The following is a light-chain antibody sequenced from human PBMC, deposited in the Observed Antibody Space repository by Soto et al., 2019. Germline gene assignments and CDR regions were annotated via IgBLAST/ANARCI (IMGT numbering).Light chain of an antibody. CDR1: QAIRND. J-gene: IGKJ3*01. CDR3: QQRSNWPPRFT. V-gene: IGKV1-6*01. Sequence: ALQMTQSPSSLSASVGDRVTITCRASQAIRNDLGWYQQKPGKAPNLLIFGASNLQAGVPVRFSASGSGTNFTLTISSLEPEDFAVYYCQQRSNWPPRFTYGPGTKVDIK. CDR2: GAS.